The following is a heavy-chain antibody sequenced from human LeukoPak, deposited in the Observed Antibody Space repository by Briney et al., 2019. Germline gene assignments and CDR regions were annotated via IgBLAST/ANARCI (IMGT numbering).Heavy chain of an antibody. CDR2: INSDGSST. CDR3: ARAKPYSSLSLDY. Sequence: GGSLRLSCAASGFTFSSYWMHWVRQAPGKELVWVSRINSDGSSTSYADSVKGRFTISRDNAKNTLYLQMNSLRAEDMAVYYCARAKPYSSLSLDYWGQGTLVTVSS. V-gene: IGHV3-74*01. CDR1: GFTFSSYW. D-gene: IGHD6-6*01. J-gene: IGHJ4*02.